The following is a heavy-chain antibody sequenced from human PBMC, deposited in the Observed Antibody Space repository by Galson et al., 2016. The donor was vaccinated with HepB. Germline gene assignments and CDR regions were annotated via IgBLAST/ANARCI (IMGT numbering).Heavy chain of an antibody. J-gene: IGHJ4*02. Sequence: SEPLSLTCTVSGDYITSYYWSWIRQPPGKGLEWLGYIYYRGSTNYNPSLKSRVTISVDTSKNQFSLKLSSVTAADTAVYYCARRTSSWYYFDYWGQGTLVTVSS. V-gene: IGHV4-59*08. CDR2: IYYRGST. CDR1: GDYITSYY. D-gene: IGHD2-2*01. CDR3: ARRTSSWYYFDY.